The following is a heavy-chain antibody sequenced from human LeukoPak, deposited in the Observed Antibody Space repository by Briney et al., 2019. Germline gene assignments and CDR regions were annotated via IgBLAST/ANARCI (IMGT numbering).Heavy chain of an antibody. V-gene: IGHV1-69*13. CDR2: IIPIFGTA. D-gene: IGHD2-2*01. CDR1: GGTFSSYA. Sequence: RRASVKVSCKASGGTFSSYAISWVRQAPGQGLEWMGGIIPIFGTANYAQKFQGRVTITADESTSTAYMELSSLRSEDTAVYYCARSRVVPAAIDRVYYFDYWGQGTLVTVSS. J-gene: IGHJ4*02. CDR3: ARSRVVPAAIDRVYYFDY.